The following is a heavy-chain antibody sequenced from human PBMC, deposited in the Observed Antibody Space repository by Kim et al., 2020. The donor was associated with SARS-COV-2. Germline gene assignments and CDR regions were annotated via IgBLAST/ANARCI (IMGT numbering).Heavy chain of an antibody. CDR3: ARDGVEGLGSGSYLDY. Sequence: GGSLRLSCAASGFTFSSYDMHWVRQAPGKGLEWVAVIWYDGSNKYYADSVKGRFTISRDNSKNTLYLQMNSLRAEDTAVYYCARDGVEGLGSGSYLDYWGQGTLVTVSS. J-gene: IGHJ4*02. CDR1: GFTFSSYD. D-gene: IGHD3-10*01. CDR2: IWYDGSNK. V-gene: IGHV3-33*01.